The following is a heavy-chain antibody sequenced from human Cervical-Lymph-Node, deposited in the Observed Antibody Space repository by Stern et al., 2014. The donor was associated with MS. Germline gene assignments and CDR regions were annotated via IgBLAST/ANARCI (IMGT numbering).Heavy chain of an antibody. Sequence: VQLVESGAEVKKPGASVKVSCKASGYTFTGYYMHWVRQAPGQGLEWMGWIHPNSGGTNYAQKFQGWVTMTRDTSISTAYMELSRLRSDDTAVYYCARDFGDYGNYYFDYWGQGTLVTVSS. CDR1: GYTFTGYY. D-gene: IGHD4-17*01. J-gene: IGHJ4*02. V-gene: IGHV1-2*04. CDR3: ARDFGDYGNYYFDY. CDR2: IHPNSGGT.